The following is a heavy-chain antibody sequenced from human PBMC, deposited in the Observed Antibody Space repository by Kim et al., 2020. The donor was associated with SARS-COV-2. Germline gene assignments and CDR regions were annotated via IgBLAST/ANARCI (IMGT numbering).Heavy chain of an antibody. CDR1: GGSIRSGGKF. J-gene: IGHJ4*02. CDR3: ARGQPLDY. V-gene: IGHV4-31*03. Sequence: SETLSLTCSVSGGSIRSGGKFWTWIRQHPAKGLEWIGYISYSGNPHYSPSLRSRVRISLQTSENQFSLELTSVTAADTAVYYCARGQPLDYWGQGIRVTV. D-gene: IGHD2-2*01. CDR2: ISYSGNP.